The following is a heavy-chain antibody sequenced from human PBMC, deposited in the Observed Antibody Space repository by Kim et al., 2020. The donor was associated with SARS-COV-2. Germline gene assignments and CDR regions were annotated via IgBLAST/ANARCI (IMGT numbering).Heavy chain of an antibody. Sequence: LMRRVTIAVDTSKDQFSLKLSSVTAADTAVYYCARDREGDYGDYYYGMDVWGQGTTVTVSS. V-gene: IGHV4-31*02. J-gene: IGHJ6*02. CDR3: ARDREGDYGDYYYGMDV. D-gene: IGHD4-17*01.